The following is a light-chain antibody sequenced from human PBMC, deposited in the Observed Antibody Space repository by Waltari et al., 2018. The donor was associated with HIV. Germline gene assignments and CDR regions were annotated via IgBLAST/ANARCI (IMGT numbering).Light chain of an antibody. CDR1: SGHRNYD. Sequence: QLVLTQSPSASASLGASFKFTCTLSSGHRNYDIAWHQQQPEKGPRYLMKLNSDGSHSKGEGIPDRFSGSSSGAERYLTISSLQSEDEADYYCQTWDTGIRVFGGGTKLTVL. J-gene: IGLJ3*02. CDR3: QTWDTGIRV. V-gene: IGLV4-69*01. CDR2: LNSDGSH.